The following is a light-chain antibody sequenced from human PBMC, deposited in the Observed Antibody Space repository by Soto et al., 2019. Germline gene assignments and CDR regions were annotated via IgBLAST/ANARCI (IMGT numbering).Light chain of an antibody. CDR2: GVS. V-gene: IGLV2-14*01. CDR3: SSYTSSITPYV. J-gene: IGLJ1*01. CDR1: ITDIGAYNY. Sequence: QSVLTQPASVSGSPGQSITISCTGTITDIGAYNYVSWYQQHPGKAPKLLIYGVSSRPSGVSNRFSGSKSGNAAYLTISGLQADDEAESYCSSYTSSITPYVFGTGTKVTVL.